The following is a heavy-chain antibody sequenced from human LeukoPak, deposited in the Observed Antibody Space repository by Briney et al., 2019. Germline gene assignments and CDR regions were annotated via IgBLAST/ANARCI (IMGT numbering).Heavy chain of an antibody. CDR1: GFTFSSYG. Sequence: GGSLRLSCAASGFTFSSYGMHWVRQAPGKGLEWVAVIWYDGSNKYYVDSVKGRFTISRDNSKNTLYLQMNSLRAEDTAIYYCAKYLSAKGPPYGLDVWGQGTTDTVSS. CDR3: AKYLSAKGPPYGLDV. V-gene: IGHV3-33*03. J-gene: IGHJ6*02. CDR2: IWYDGSNK.